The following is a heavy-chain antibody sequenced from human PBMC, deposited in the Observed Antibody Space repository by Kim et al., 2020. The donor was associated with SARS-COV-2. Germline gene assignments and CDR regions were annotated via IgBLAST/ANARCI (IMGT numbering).Heavy chain of an antibody. D-gene: IGHD2-2*01. CDR3: VTTEVAAAEKYYFDY. CDR2: IYPGDSDI. V-gene: IGHV5-51*06. Sequence: GESLKISCKASGYNLRNHWIAWVRQVPGKGLEWMGVIYPGDSDIRYSPSFQGQIIISADTSISTAYLQWRSLKASDSAMYHCVTTEVAAAEKYYFDYWGQGTLVTVSS. CDR1: GYNLRNHW. J-gene: IGHJ4*02.